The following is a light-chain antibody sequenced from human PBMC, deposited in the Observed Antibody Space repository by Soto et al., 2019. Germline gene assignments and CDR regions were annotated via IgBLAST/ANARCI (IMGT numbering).Light chain of an antibody. V-gene: IGKV3-15*01. CDR3: QQYNNWPL. Sequence: EIVMTQSPATLSVSPGERATLSCRASQSVSSNLAWYQQKPGQAPRLLIYGASTRATGIPARFSGSGSGTVFPLTISSLHSEDFAVYYCQQYNNWPLFGGGTKVEIK. CDR1: QSVSSN. CDR2: GAS. J-gene: IGKJ4*02.